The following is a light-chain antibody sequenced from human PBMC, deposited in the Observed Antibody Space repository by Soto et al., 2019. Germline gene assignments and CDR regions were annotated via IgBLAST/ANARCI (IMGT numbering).Light chain of an antibody. J-gene: IGKJ3*01. CDR3: QQYNSATFT. V-gene: IGKV1-27*01. Sequence: DIQMTQSPSSLSVSVGDRVTITCRASQGISNYLTWYQQKPGKVPKLLIYAESTLQSGVPSRFSGSGSGTDFTLTISSRKPEDVATSYCQQYNSATFTFGHGTKVDIK. CDR1: QGISNY. CDR2: AES.